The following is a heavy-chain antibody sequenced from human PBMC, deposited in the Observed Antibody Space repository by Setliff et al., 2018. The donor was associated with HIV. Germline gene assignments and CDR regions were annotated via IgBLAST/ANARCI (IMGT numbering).Heavy chain of an antibody. J-gene: IGHJ4*02. V-gene: IGHV3-23*01. CDR3: ARWGSGSYERVFDY. Sequence: GGSLRLSCAASRFTFSSYAMSWVRQAPGKGLEWVSDISGSGGSTYYADSVKGRFTISRDNSKNTLYLQMNSLRVEDTAVYFCARWGSGSYERVFDYWGQGMLVTVSS. D-gene: IGHD1-26*01. CDR2: ISGSGGST. CDR1: RFTFSSYA.